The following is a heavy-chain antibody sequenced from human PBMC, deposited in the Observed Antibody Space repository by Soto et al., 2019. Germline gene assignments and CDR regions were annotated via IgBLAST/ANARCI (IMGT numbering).Heavy chain of an antibody. D-gene: IGHD4-17*01. J-gene: IGHJ4*02. CDR1: GYTFSGYG. CDR2: ISAYNGNT. CDR3: ARSSSDYGDDGWSLGY. V-gene: IGHV1-18*01. Sequence: QVQLVQSGAEVKKPGASVKVSCKASGYTFSGYGINWVRQAPGQGLEWMGWISAYNGNTKYAQKFQGRVTMTTDTSTSTAHMELRSLISDDTAVYFCARSSSDYGDDGWSLGYWGQGTLVTVSS.